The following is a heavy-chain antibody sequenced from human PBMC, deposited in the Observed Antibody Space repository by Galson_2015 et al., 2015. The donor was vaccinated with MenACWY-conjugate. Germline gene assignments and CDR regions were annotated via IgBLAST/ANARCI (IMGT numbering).Heavy chain of an antibody. J-gene: IGHJ3*01. CDR2: IYPGDPDT. CDR3: ARRGVRGLTDDAFDF. Sequence: QSGAEVKKSGDSLTISCAASGYSFTGYWIVWVRQMPGKGVEWMGIIYPGDPDTTYSPSFEGQVSMSADKSISTAYLQWSSLKTSDSAIYFCARRGVRGLTDDAFDFWGQGTLVSVSS. V-gene: IGHV5-51*01. CDR1: GYSFTGYW. D-gene: IGHD3-10*01.